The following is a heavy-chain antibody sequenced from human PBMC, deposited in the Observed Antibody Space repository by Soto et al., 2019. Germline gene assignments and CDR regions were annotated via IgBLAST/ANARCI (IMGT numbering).Heavy chain of an antibody. CDR3: ASAAVTGKAGLDF. CDR2: INPSNCGT. V-gene: IGHV1-2*02. J-gene: IGHJ4*02. D-gene: IGHD6-19*01. CDR1: RYTLSRIY. Sequence: VASPSVSFPPSRYTLSRIYMHWVRHAPGQGLEWMGWINPSNCGTKYAEKFQGSVTMTRGTSMSKAHLELRRLKSDDTDVSYCASAAVTGKAGLDFWVQGNLVPVSS.